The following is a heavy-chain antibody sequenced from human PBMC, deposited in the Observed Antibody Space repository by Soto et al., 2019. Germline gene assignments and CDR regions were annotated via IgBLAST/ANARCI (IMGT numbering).Heavy chain of an antibody. CDR1: GFTFSSYA. CDR2: ISYDGSNK. Sequence: QVQLVESGGGVVQPGRSLRLSCAASGFTFSSYAMHWVRQAPGKGLEWVAVISYDGSNKYYADSVKGRFTISRDNSKNSLYLQMNSLRAEDTVVYYCARDSLGYDILTGYYDPPDYWCQGTLVTVSS. D-gene: IGHD3-9*01. J-gene: IGHJ4*02. V-gene: IGHV3-30-3*01. CDR3: ARDSLGYDILTGYYDPPDY.